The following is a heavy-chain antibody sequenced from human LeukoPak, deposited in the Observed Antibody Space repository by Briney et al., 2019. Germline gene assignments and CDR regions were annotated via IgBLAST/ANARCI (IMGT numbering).Heavy chain of an antibody. CDR1: GYTFTGYY. CDR3: ARVSTMVRGVIFYGMDV. V-gene: IGHV1-2*06. CDR2: INPNSGGT. J-gene: IGHJ6*02. Sequence: ASVKVSCKASGYTFTGYYMHWVRQAPGQGLEWMGRINPNSGGTNYAQKFQGRVTMTRDTSISTAYMELSRLRSDDTAVYYCARVSTMVRGVIFYGMDVWGQGTTVTVSS. D-gene: IGHD3-10*01.